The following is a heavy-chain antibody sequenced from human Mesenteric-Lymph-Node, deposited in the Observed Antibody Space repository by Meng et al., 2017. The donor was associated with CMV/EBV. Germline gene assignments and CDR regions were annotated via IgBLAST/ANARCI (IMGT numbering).Heavy chain of an antibody. V-gene: IGHV3-53*01. Sequence: SGFTVSTSYMTWVRQAPGKGLEWVSAVYSGGTSYYADSVKCRFTISRDNSKNTLYLQMNSLRAEDTAVYYCARGPSRWLQFGWFDPWGQGTLVTVSS. CDR3: ARGPSRWLQFGWFDP. CDR2: VYSGGTS. CDR1: GFTVSTSY. J-gene: IGHJ5*02. D-gene: IGHD5-24*01.